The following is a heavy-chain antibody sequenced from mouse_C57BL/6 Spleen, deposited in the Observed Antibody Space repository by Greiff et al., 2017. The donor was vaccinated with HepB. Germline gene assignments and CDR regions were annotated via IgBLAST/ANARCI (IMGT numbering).Heavy chain of an antibody. J-gene: IGHJ2*01. CDR3: ARYSPVSRVDY. CDR2: IYPGSGST. V-gene: IGHV1-55*01. Sequence: VQLQQPGAELVKPGASVKMSCKASGYTFTSYWITWVKQRPGQGLEWIGDIYPGSGSTNYNEKFKSKATTTVDTSSSTAYMQLSSLTSEASAVYYCARYSPVSRVDYWGQGTTLTVSS. CDR1: GYTFTSYW. D-gene: IGHD2-12*01.